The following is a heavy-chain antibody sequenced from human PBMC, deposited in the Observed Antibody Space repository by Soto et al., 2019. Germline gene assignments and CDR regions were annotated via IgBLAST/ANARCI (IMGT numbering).Heavy chain of an antibody. CDR3: ARVDSYYDILTGYDY. CDR1: GFTFSSYA. J-gene: IGHJ4*02. CDR2: ISSNGGST. Sequence: GGSLRLSCAASGFTFSSYAMHWVRQAPGKGLEYVSAISSNGGSTYYANSVKGRFTISRDNSKNTLYLQMGSLRAEDMAVYYCARVDSYYDILTGYDYWGQGTLVTVSS. D-gene: IGHD3-9*01. V-gene: IGHV3-64*01.